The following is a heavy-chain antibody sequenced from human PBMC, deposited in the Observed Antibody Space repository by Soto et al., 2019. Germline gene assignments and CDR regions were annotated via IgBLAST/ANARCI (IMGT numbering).Heavy chain of an antibody. V-gene: IGHV1-2*02. CDR3: ARVPRNWNPANFDY. Sequence: RASVKVSCKASGYTFTGYYMHWVRQAPGQGLEWMGWINPNSGGTNYAQKFQGRVTMTRDTSISTAYMELSRLRSDDTAVYYCARVPRNWNPANFDYWGQGTLVTVSS. J-gene: IGHJ4*02. CDR1: GYTFTGYY. CDR2: INPNSGGT. D-gene: IGHD1-1*01.